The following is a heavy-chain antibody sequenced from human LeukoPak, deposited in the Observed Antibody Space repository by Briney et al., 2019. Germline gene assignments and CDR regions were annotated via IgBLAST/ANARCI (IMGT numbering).Heavy chain of an antibody. CDR1: GYTFTSYY. J-gene: IGHJ5*02. D-gene: IGHD2-15*01. Sequence: ASVKVSCKASGYTFTSYYIHWVRQAPGQGLEWMGIINPSGGTTGYAQKFQGRVTMTRDTSTSTVYMELSSLRPDDTAVYYCARAHCSGGACPNWLDPWGQGTLVTVSS. CDR2: INPSGGTT. CDR3: ARAHCSGGACPNWLDP. V-gene: IGHV1-46*01.